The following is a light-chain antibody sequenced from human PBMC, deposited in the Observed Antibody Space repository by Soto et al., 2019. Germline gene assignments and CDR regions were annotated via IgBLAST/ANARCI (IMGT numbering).Light chain of an antibody. CDR1: QSISSW. J-gene: IGKJ1*01. CDR3: QQYNSYPWT. V-gene: IGKV1-5*03. Sequence: DIQMTQSPSTLSASVGDRVTITCRASQSISSWLAWYQQKPGKAPKLLMYKASSLESGVTSRFRGSGSGTEFTLTISSLQPDDFAIYYCQQYNSYPWTFGQGTKVEIK. CDR2: KAS.